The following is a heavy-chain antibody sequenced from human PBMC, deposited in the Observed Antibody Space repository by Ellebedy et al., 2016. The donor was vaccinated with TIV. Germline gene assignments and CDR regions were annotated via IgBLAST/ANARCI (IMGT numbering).Heavy chain of an antibody. J-gene: IGHJ4*02. Sequence: ASVKVSCXASGYNFTSYYMHWVRQAPGQGLEWMGIINPSGGSTSYAQKFQGRVTMTRDTSTSTVYMELSSLRSEDTAVYYCARDQGPPTRRELPIDYWGQGTLVTVSS. D-gene: IGHD1-26*01. CDR3: ARDQGPPTRRELPIDY. CDR1: GYNFTSYY. CDR2: INPSGGST. V-gene: IGHV1-46*01.